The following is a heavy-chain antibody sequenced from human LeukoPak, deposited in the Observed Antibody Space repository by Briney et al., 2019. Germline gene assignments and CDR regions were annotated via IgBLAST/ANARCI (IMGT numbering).Heavy chain of an antibody. CDR2: IIPIFGTA. Sequence: ASVKVSCKASGGTFSSYAISWVRQAPGQGLEWMGGIIPIFGTANYAQKFQGRVTITADESTSTAYMELSSLRSEDTAVYYCARDTKSVGDKWSSAFDIWGQGTMVTVSS. D-gene: IGHD2-8*01. V-gene: IGHV1-69*01. CDR3: ARDTKSVGDKWSSAFDI. CDR1: GGTFSSYA. J-gene: IGHJ3*02.